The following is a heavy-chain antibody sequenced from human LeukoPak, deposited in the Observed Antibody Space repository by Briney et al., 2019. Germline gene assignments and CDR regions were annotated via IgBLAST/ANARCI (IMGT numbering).Heavy chain of an antibody. CDR1: GFIFSNYS. J-gene: IGHJ6*03. CDR2: ISSSGSFL. D-gene: IGHD3-10*01. Sequence: NPGGSLRLSCAVSGFIFSNYSMTWVRQAPGKGLEWVSSISSSGSFLSYADSVKGRSTISRDNAKNSLYLQMNSLRAEDTAVYYCARAPRGLWFGEFAGYMDVWGKGTTVTVSS. V-gene: IGHV3-21*01. CDR3: ARAPRGLWFGEFAGYMDV.